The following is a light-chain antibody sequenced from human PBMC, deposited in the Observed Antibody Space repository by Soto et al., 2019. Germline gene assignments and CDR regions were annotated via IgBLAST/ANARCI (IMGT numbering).Light chain of an antibody. Sequence: EIVLTQSPGTLSLSPGERATLSCRASQSVSSNYLAWYQQKPGQGPRLLIYGASNRATGIPDRFSGSGSGTDFSLTISRLEPEDFAVYYCKQYDNSPPWTFGQGTKVDIK. J-gene: IGKJ1*01. CDR1: QSVSSNY. CDR2: GAS. V-gene: IGKV3-20*01. CDR3: KQYDNSPPWT.